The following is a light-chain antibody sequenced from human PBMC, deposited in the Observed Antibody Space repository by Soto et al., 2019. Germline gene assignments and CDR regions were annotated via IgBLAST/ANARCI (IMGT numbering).Light chain of an antibody. V-gene: IGKV3-20*01. J-gene: IGKJ2*01. Sequence: EIVLTQSPATLSLSPGERVTLSCRASQSVASYLAWYQQKPGQAPRLLIYAASGRATGIPDRFSGSGSGTDFTLTISRLEPEDFAVYYCQQYGSSPYTFGQGTKVDIK. CDR3: QQYGSSPYT. CDR2: AAS. CDR1: QSVASY.